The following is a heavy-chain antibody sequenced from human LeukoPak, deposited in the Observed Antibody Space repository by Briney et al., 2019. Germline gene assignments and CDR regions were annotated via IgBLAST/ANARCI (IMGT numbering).Heavy chain of an antibody. D-gene: IGHD5-12*01. CDR2: ISGSGGST. CDR3: AKGRGYSGYGGLWSQQHYYYGMDV. J-gene: IGHJ6*02. CDR1: GFTFSSYA. V-gene: IGHV3-23*01. Sequence: GGSLRLSCAASGFTFSSYAMSWVRQAPGKGLEWVSAISGSGGSTYYADSVKGRFTISRDNSKNTLYLQMNSLRAEDTAVYYCAKGRGYSGYGGLWSQQHYYYGMDVWGQGTTVTVSS.